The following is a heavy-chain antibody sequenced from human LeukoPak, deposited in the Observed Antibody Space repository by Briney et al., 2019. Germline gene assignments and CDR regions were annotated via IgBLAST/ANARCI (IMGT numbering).Heavy chain of an antibody. CDR2: IYTSGST. CDR1: GGSISSYY. V-gene: IGHV4-4*07. CDR3: ARDSPIFENFDY. Sequence: SETLSPTCTVSGGSISSYYWSWIRQPAGKGLEWIGRIYTSGSTNYNPSLKSRVTMSVDTSKNQFSLKLSSVTAADTAVYYCARDSPIFENFDYWGQGTLVTVSS. J-gene: IGHJ4*02.